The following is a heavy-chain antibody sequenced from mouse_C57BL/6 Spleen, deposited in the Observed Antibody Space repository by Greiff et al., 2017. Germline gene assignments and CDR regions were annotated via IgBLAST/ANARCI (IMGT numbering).Heavy chain of an antibody. CDR2: IHPNSGST. D-gene: IGHD2-5*01. J-gene: IGHJ3*01. CDR1: GYTFTSSW. V-gene: IGHV1-64*01. CDR3: ARERDYYSNWFAY. Sequence: QVQLQQPGAELVKPGASVKLSCKASGYTFTSSWMHWVKQRPGQGLEWIGMIHPNSGSTNYNEKFKSKATLTVDKSSSTAYMQRSSLTSEDSAVYYCARERDYYSNWFAYWGQGTLVTVSA.